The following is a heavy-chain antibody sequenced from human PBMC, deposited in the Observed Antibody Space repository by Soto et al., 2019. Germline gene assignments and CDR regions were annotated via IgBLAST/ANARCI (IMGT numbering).Heavy chain of an antibody. CDR1: GGSISSYY. CDR3: ARVEDYGDPYYFDY. V-gene: IGHV4-59*01. J-gene: IGHJ4*02. Sequence: ASETLSLTCTVSGGSISSYYWSWIRQPPGKGLEWIGYIYYSGSTNYNPSLKSRVTISVDTSKNQFSLKLSSVTAADTAVYYCARVEDYGDPYYFDYWGQGTLVTVSS. D-gene: IGHD4-17*01. CDR2: IYYSGST.